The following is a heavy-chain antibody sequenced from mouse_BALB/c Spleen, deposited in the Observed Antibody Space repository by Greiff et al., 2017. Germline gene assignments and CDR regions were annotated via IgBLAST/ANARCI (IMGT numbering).Heavy chain of an antibody. J-gene: IGHJ4*01. D-gene: IGHD2-2*01. Sequence: VQLKESGPGLVAPSQSLSITCTVSGFSLTSYGVHWVRQPPGKGLEWLGVIWAGGSTNYNSALMSRLSISKDNSKSQVFLKMNSLQTDDTAMYYCARVRGLRDYYAMDYWGQGTSVTVSS. CDR2: IWAGGST. V-gene: IGHV2-9*02. CDR3: ARVRGLRDYYAMDY. CDR1: GFSLTSYG.